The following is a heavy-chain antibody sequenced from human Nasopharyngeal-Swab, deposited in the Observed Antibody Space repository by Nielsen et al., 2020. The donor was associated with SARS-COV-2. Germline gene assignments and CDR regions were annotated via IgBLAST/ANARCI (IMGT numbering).Heavy chain of an antibody. CDR1: GGSTSSYY. CDR3: ARDTPYCSSTSCFNWFDP. V-gene: IGHV4-59*01. CDR2: IYYSGST. J-gene: IGHJ5*02. Sequence: SETLSPTCTVSGGSTSSYYWSWIRQLPGKGLEWIGYIYYSGSTNYNPTLKSRVTISVDTSKNQFSLKLSSVTAADTAVYYCARDTPYCSSTSCFNWFDPWGQGTLVTVSS. D-gene: IGHD2-2*01.